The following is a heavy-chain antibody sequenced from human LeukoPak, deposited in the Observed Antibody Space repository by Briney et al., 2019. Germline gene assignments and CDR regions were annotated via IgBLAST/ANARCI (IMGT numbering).Heavy chain of an antibody. D-gene: IGHD3-3*01. Sequence: PGGSLRLSCTASGFTFGDYAMSWFRQAPGKGLEWVGFIRSKAYGGTTEYAASVKGRFTISRDDSKSIAYLQMNSLKTEDTAVYYCTREVYYDFWSGDEKGFDPWGQGTLVTVSS. J-gene: IGHJ5*02. CDR2: IRSKAYGGTT. V-gene: IGHV3-49*03. CDR3: TREVYYDFWSGDEKGFDP. CDR1: GFTFGDYA.